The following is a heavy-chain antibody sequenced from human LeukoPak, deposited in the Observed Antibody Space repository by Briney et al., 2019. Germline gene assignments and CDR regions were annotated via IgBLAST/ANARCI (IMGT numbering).Heavy chain of an antibody. D-gene: IGHD2-2*01. CDR2: IYYSGST. CDR3: AVRIVPAAHIDY. CDR1: GGSISSYY. J-gene: IGHJ4*02. V-gene: IGHV4-59*08. Sequence: PSETLSLTCTVSGGSISSYYWSWIRQPPGKGLEWIGYIYYSGSTNYNPSLKSRVTISVDTSKNQFSLKLSSVTAADTAVYYCAVRIVPAAHIDYWGQGTLVTVSS.